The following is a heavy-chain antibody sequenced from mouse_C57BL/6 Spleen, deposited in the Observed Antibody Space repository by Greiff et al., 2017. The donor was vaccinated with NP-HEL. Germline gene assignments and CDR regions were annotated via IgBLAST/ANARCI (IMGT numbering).Heavy chain of an antibody. D-gene: IGHD1-1*01. CDR2: IDPSDSYT. Sequence: QVQLQQPGAELVRPGTSVKLSCKASGYTFTSYWMHWVKQRPGQGLEWIGVIDPSDSYTNYNQKFKGKATLTVDTSSSTAYMQLSSLTSEDSAVYYCASYGSGYFDVWGTGTTVTVSS. J-gene: IGHJ1*03. CDR3: ASYGSGYFDV. CDR1: GYTFTSYW. V-gene: IGHV1-59*01.